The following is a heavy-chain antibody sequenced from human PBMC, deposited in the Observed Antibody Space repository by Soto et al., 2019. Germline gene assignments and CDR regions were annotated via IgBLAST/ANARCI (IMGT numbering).Heavy chain of an antibody. CDR3: ARAYTYDFDH. CDR1: GFSFGGSGVG. V-gene: IGHV2-5*01. Sequence: QITLKESGPTLVKPTQTLTLTCTFSGFSFGGSGVGVGWIRQPPGRALEWLGLVFWNDDKRYSPSLESRLTLTKDTSNNQVLLTVTNLDPGDTGTYYCARAYTYDFDHWGQGTLVTVSS. CDR2: VFWNDDK. D-gene: IGHD2-21*01. J-gene: IGHJ4*02.